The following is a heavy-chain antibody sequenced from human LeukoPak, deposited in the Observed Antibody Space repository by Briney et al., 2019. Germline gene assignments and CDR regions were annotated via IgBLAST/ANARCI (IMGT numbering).Heavy chain of an antibody. J-gene: IGHJ4*02. Sequence: GESLKISCKGSGYSFANYWIGWVRQMPGKGLEWMGIIYPGDSDTRYSPSFQGQVTISADKSISTDYLQWSTLKPSDTAMYYCARRGPNAPFDYWGQGTLVTVSS. CDR3: ARRGPNAPFDY. V-gene: IGHV5-51*01. CDR2: IYPGDSDT. CDR1: GYSFANYW. D-gene: IGHD2-8*01.